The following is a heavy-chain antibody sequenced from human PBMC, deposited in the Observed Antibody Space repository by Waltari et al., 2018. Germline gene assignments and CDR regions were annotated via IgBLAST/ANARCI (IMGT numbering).Heavy chain of an antibody. CDR2: NYYSGST. Sequence: QLQLQESGPGLVKPSEHLSLTCTVSGGSISSSTYYWGWIRQPPGKGLEWIGSNYYSGSTNYNPSLKSRVTISVDTSKNQFSLKLSSVTAADTAVYYCARVSGGYDTDYWGQGTLVTVSS. CDR3: ARVSGGYDTDY. V-gene: IGHV4-39*07. J-gene: IGHJ4*02. CDR1: GGSISSSTYY. D-gene: IGHD5-12*01.